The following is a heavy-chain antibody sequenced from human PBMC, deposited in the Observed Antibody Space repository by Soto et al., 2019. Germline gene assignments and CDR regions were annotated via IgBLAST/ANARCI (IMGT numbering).Heavy chain of an antibody. CDR3: VYYCAKSNYGGNDYFQYGLDV. J-gene: IGHJ6*04. V-gene: IGHV1-2*02. Sequence: ASVKVSCKASGYTFTGYYMHWVRQAPGQGLEWMGWINPNSGGTNYAQKFQGRVTMTRDTSISTAYLELSGLRSDDTADDTAVYYCAKSNYGGNDYFQYGLDVWGKGTTVTVSS. CDR1: GYTFTGYY. CDR2: INPNSGGT. D-gene: IGHD4-17*01.